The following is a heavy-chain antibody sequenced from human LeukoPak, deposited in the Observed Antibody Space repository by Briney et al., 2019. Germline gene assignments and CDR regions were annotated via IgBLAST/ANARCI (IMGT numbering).Heavy chain of an antibody. CDR3: AKGLHGGVGYGVDV. D-gene: IGHD3-16*01. CDR1: GFTFSEHW. CDR2: ISGTGGRT. J-gene: IGHJ6*02. V-gene: IGHV3-23*01. Sequence: GGSLRLSCAASGFTFSEHWMTWVRQAPGKGLEWVSSISGTGGRTYSADSVKGRFTISRDNSRNTLYLQMKNLRVEHTAVYYCAKGLHGGVGYGVDVWGQGTTVSVSS.